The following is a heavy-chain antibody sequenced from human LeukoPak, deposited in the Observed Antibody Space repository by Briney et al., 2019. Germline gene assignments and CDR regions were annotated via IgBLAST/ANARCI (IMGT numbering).Heavy chain of an antibody. CDR3: ARITTMIPGVNAFDI. Sequence: GGSLRLSCAASGFTFSNYAMSWVRQAPGKGLEWVSVIYSGGYTYYADSVKGRFTISRDNSKNTLYLQMNSLRAEDTAVYYCARITTMIPGVNAFDIWGQGTMVTVSS. D-gene: IGHD3-10*01. J-gene: IGHJ3*02. V-gene: IGHV3-23*03. CDR2: IYSGGYT. CDR1: GFTFSNYA.